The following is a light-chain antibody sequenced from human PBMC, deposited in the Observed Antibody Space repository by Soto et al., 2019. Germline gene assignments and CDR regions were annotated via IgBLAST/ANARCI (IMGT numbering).Light chain of an antibody. V-gene: IGKV3-11*01. CDR3: HPRSNWPPLT. Sequence: EIVLKQSPATLYLSPGQRATLSFRASQSVRSYVAWSQHKPAQAPRPVIYDASNRATVIPARLSGSGSGTDFNLTISSLEPEDFAVYYCHPRSNWPPLTFGGGTKVEIK. CDR2: DAS. J-gene: IGKJ4*01. CDR1: QSVRSY.